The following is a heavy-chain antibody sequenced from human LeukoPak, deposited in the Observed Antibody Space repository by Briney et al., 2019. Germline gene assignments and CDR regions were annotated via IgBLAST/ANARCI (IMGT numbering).Heavy chain of an antibody. D-gene: IGHD6-19*01. J-gene: IGHJ4*02. CDR1: GFTFNSYG. V-gene: IGHV3-30*18. CDR2: ISYDGSNR. CDR3: AKDPKSLTVATRGPLDY. Sequence: GGSLRLPCAASGFTFNSYGMHWVRQAPGKGLEWVAVISYDGSNRYYADSVKGRFTISRDNSKNTLYLQMNSLRAEDTAVYYCAKDPKSLTVATRGPLDYWGQGTLVTVSS.